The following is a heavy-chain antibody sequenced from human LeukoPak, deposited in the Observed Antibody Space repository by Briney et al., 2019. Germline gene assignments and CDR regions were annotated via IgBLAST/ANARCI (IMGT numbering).Heavy chain of an antibody. Sequence: SQTLSLTCTVSGGSISSGGYYWSWIRQHPGKGLEWIGYIYYSGSTYYNPSLKSRVTISVDTSKNQFSLKLSSVTAADTAVYYCARVESYNWKYYASDMWGQGTMVTVSS. CDR1: GGSISSGGYY. V-gene: IGHV4-31*03. CDR3: ARVESYNWKYYASDM. CDR2: IYYSGST. D-gene: IGHD1-7*01. J-gene: IGHJ3*02.